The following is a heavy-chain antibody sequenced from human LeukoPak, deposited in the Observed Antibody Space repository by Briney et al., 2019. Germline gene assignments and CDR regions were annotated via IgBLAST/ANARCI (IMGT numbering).Heavy chain of an antibody. J-gene: IGHJ4*02. CDR1: GGSISSYY. Sequence: SETLSLTCTVSGGSISSYYWGWIRQPPGKGLEWIGSIYYGGSTYYNPSLKSRVTISVDTSKNQFSLKLSSVTAADTAVYYCAREVGITIFGVVITPLYFDYWGQGTLVTVSS. D-gene: IGHD3-3*01. V-gene: IGHV4-39*02. CDR3: AREVGITIFGVVITPLYFDY. CDR2: IYYGGST.